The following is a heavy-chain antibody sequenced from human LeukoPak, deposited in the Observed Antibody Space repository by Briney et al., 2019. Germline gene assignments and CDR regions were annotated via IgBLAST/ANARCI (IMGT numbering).Heavy chain of an antibody. CDR1: GFTFSSYW. D-gene: IGHD3/OR15-3a*01. J-gene: IGHJ6*03. Sequence: PGGSLRLSCAASGFTFSSYWMSWVRQAPGKGLEWVANIKQDGSEKYYVDSVKGRFTISRDNAENSLYLQMNSLRAEDTAVYYCARDWTAYYYYYYMDVWGKGTTVTVSS. CDR2: IKQDGSEK. V-gene: IGHV3-7*01. CDR3: ARDWTAYYYYYYMDV.